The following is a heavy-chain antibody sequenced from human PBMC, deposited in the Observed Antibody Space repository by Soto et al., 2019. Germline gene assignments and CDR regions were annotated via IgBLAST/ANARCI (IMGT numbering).Heavy chain of an antibody. CDR2: INHSGST. J-gene: IGHJ4*02. CDR3: ARGVGYRKGPFDY. CDR1: GGSFSGYY. Sequence: QVQLQQWGAGLLKPSETLSLTCAVYGGSFSGYYWSWIRQPPGKGLEWIGEINHSGSTNYNPSLKSRVTISVDPSKNPFPLKLSSVTAADTAVYYWARGVGYRKGPFDYWGQGTLVTVSS. V-gene: IGHV4-34*01. D-gene: IGHD5-12*01.